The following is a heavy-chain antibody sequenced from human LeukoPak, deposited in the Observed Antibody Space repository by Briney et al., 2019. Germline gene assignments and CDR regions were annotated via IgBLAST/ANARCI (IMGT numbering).Heavy chain of an antibody. Sequence: SETLSLTCTVSGGSISSGGYYWSWIRQHPGEGLEWIGYIYYSGSTYYNPSLKSRVTISVDTSKNQFSLKLSSVTAADTAVYYCARGRGYYDSSQYYYFDYWGQGTLVTVSS. CDR2: IYYSGST. J-gene: IGHJ4*02. CDR1: GGSISSGGYY. V-gene: IGHV4-31*03. CDR3: ARGRGYYDSSQYYYFDY. D-gene: IGHD3-22*01.